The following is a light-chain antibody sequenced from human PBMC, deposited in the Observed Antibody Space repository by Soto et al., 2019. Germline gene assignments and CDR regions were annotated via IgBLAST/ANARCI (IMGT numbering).Light chain of an antibody. V-gene: IGLV1-51*01. CDR1: SSNIENNY. Sequence: QSVLTQPPSVSAAPEQKVTISCSGSSSNIENNYVSWYQQFPGTAPKLLIYDNNKRPSGIPDRFPGSKSGNTASLTISGLQAEDEADYYCSSYTSSSTRVFGTGTKVTV. CDR2: DNN. CDR3: SSYTSSSTRV. J-gene: IGLJ1*01.